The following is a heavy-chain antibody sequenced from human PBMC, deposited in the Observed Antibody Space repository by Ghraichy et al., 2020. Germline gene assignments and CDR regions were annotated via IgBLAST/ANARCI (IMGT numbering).Heavy chain of an antibody. Sequence: GESLNISCAASGFTFSDAWMSWVRQAPGKGLEWVGRIKSKSDGGTTDYAAPVTARFTILRDDSKKTLYLQMHSLKTEDTAVYYCTTPAPGHYYYYGMGVWGQGTTGTVSS. V-gene: IGHV3-15*01. J-gene: IGHJ6*01. CDR3: TTPAPGHYYYYGMGV. CDR2: IKSKSDGGTT. D-gene: IGHD3-10*01. CDR1: GFTFSDAW.